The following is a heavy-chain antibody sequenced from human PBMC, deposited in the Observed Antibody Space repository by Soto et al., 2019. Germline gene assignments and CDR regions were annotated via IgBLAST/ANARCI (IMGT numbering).Heavy chain of an antibody. CDR2: ISYDGSNK. D-gene: IGHD5-18*01. Sequence: VQLVESGGGVVQPGRSLRLSCAASGFTFSSYGMHWVRQAPGKGLEWVAVISYDGSNKYYADSVKGRFTISRDNSKNTLYLQMNSLRAEDTAVYYCAKGDTAMVPSGYWGQGTLVTVSS. V-gene: IGHV3-30*18. CDR3: AKGDTAMVPSGY. CDR1: GFTFSSYG. J-gene: IGHJ4*02.